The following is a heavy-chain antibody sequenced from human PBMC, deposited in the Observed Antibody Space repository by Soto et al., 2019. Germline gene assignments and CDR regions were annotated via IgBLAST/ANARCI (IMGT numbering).Heavy chain of an antibody. D-gene: IGHD3-3*01. CDR2: IYNSGST. CDR3: ARDFAYFDS. V-gene: IGHV4-59*01. CDR1: GGSISGYY. Sequence: SETLSLTCTVSGGSISGYYWSWIRQPPGKGLEWIGYIYNSGSTYYNPSLKSRVSISMDTSKNQFSLNLDSVTAADTAVYFCARDFAYFDSWGQGTLVTVSS. J-gene: IGHJ4*02.